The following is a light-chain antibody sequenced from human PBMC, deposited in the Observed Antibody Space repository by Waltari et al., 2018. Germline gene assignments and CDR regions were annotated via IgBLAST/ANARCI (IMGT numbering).Light chain of an antibody. CDR2: AVS. Sequence: QSALTQPASVSGSPGQSITISCTAPSSDVGNYNRVSWYQQHPGKAPKLMIYAVSKRPSGVSDRFSGSKSGDMASLTISGLQPEDEAEYFCSSYAGSSKGVFGGGTKVTVL. CDR3: SSYAGSSKGV. J-gene: IGLJ2*01. CDR1: SSDVGNYNR. V-gene: IGLV2-23*02.